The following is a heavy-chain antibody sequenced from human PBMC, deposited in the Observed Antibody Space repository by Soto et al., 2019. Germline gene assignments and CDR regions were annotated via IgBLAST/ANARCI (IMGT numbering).Heavy chain of an antibody. J-gene: IGHJ5*02. CDR3: ARGLVTAINWFDP. CDR1: GGTFSSYT. V-gene: IGHV1-69*02. Sequence: QVQLVQSGAEVKKPGSSVKVSCKASGGTFSSYTISWVRQAPGQGLEWMGRIIPILGIANYAQKFQGRVTITADKPTSTAYMELSSLRSQDTAVYYCARGLVTAINWFDPWVQGTLVTVSS. CDR2: IIPILGIA. D-gene: IGHD2-21*02.